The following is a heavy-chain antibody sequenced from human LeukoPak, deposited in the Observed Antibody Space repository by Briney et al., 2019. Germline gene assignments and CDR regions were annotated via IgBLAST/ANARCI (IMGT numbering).Heavy chain of an antibody. CDR1: GFTFSTYA. J-gene: IGHJ4*02. V-gene: IGHV3-23*01. CDR2: ISGSGVST. CDR3: AKGQSGYTYGYFH. D-gene: IGHD5-18*01. Sequence: GGSLRLSCAASGFTFSTYAMSWVRRTPGKGLEWVSAISGSGVSTYYADSVKGRFTISRDNSKNTLYLQMNSLRAEDTAVYYCAKGQSGYTYGYFHWGQGTLVTVSS.